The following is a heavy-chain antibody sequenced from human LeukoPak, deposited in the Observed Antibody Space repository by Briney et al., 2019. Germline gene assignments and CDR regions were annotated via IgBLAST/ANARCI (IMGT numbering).Heavy chain of an antibody. Sequence: PSVKVSCKASAYTFTGYYMHWVRQAPGQGLEWMGWINPNSGGTSYAQKFQGRVTMTRGTSISTAYMELSRLRSDDTAVYYCARVSDRGVIIDYWGQGTLVTVSS. J-gene: IGHJ4*02. V-gene: IGHV1-2*02. CDR3: ARVSDRGVIIDY. CDR1: AYTFTGYY. D-gene: IGHD3-10*01. CDR2: INPNSGGT.